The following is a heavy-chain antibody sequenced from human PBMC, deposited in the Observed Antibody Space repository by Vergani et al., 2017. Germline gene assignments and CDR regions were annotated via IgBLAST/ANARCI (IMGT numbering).Heavy chain of an antibody. V-gene: IGHV3-66*02. J-gene: IGHJ4*02. CDR1: GFTVSSNY. CDR2: IYSGGST. Sequence: EVQLVESGGGLVQPGGSLRLSCAASGFTVSSNYMSWVRQAPGKGLEWVSVIYSGGSTYYADSVKGRFTISRDNSKNTLYLQMNSLRAEDTAVYYCARGQWLPTLSFDYWGQGTLVTVSS. CDR3: ARGQWLPTLSFDY. D-gene: IGHD6-19*01.